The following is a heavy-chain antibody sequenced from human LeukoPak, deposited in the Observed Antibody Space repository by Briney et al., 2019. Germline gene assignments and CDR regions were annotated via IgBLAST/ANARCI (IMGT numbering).Heavy chain of an antibody. J-gene: IGHJ5*01. V-gene: IGHV3-74*01. CDR2: IDRDGLKA. CDR1: TRYFTNYW. D-gene: IGHD3-3*01. CDR3: GTSRWSGVVDS. Sequence: GGSLRLSCTASTRYFTNYWMHWVRQVPGKGLAWLSRIDRDGLKADYADAVRGRLTISRHNAKSTAYLQMDSLRVEDTAVYYCGTSRWSGVVDSWGQGTLVTVSS.